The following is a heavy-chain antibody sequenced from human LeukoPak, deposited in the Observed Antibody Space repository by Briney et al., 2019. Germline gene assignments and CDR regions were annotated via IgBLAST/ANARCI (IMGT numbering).Heavy chain of an antibody. V-gene: IGHV3-7*01. J-gene: IGHJ4*02. CDR2: IKQDGSDK. CDR1: GFTFSSHW. D-gene: IGHD3-10*01. CDR3: TRYSYNSGPNDY. Sequence: PGGSLRLSCAASGFTFSSHWMSWVRQAPGKGLEWVANIKQDGSDKRYVDSVKGRFTISRDNAKTSLYLEMNSLRAEDTAVYYCTRYSYNSGPNDYWGQGTLVTVSS.